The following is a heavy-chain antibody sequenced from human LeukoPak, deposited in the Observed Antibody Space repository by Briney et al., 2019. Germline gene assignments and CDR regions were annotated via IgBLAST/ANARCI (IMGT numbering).Heavy chain of an antibody. CDR1: GFTFSSYS. CDR3: ARDTGGEPRDY. V-gene: IGHV3-21*01. D-gene: IGHD2-8*02. CDR2: ISSSSSYI. Sequence: GGSLRLSCAASGFTFSSYSMNWVRQAPGKGLEWVSSISSSSSYIYYADSVKGQFTISRDNAKNSLYLQMNSLRAEDTAVYYCARDTGGEPRDYWGQGTLVTVSS. J-gene: IGHJ4*02.